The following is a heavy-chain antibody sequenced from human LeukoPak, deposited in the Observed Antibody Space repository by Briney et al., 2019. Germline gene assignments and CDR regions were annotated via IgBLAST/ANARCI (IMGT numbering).Heavy chain of an antibody. Sequence: SETLSLTCTVSGGSISSSSYYWGWIRQPPGKGLEWIGSIYYSGSTYYNPSLKSRVTISVDTSKNQFSLKLSSVTAADTAVYYCARRTHSRQPGDFDYWGQGTLVTVSS. J-gene: IGHJ4*02. CDR3: ARRTHSRQPGDFDY. D-gene: IGHD1-26*01. CDR1: GGSISSSSYY. V-gene: IGHV4-39*07. CDR2: IYYSGST.